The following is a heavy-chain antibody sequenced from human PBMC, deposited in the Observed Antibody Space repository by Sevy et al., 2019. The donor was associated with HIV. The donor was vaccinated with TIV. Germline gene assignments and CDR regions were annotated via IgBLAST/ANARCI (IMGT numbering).Heavy chain of an antibody. Sequence: GGSLRLSCAASGFTFSNAWMSWVRQAPGKGLEWVGRIKSKTDGGTTDYAAPVKGRFTSSTDESKNTLYLQMNSLKTEDTAVYYCTTDTGISDYDFWSGRDDTFDNWGQGTMVTVSS. V-gene: IGHV3-15*01. CDR2: IKSKTDGGTT. CDR3: TTDTGISDYDFWSGRDDTFDN. J-gene: IGHJ3*02. D-gene: IGHD3-3*01. CDR1: GFTFSNAW.